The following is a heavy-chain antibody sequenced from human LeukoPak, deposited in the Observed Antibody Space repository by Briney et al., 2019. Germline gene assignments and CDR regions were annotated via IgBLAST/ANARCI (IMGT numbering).Heavy chain of an antibody. CDR3: AREGGPGGDYGSIDS. CDR2: MYTSGST. D-gene: IGHD4-17*01. J-gene: IGHJ4*02. Sequence: PSETLSLTCAVSGGSISSYYWSWIRQPAGKQPEWIGRMYTSGSTYYNPSLKSRVTMSADTSKNQFSLKLTSVTAADTSVYYCAREGGPGGDYGSIDSWGQGTLVTVSS. CDR1: GGSISSYY. V-gene: IGHV4-4*07.